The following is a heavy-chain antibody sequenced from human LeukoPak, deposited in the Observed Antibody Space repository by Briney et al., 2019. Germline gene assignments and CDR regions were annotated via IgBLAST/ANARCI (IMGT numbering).Heavy chain of an antibody. CDR1: GFTFDDYG. CDR2: INWNGGST. CDR3: ARVWDYYDSSGYYYFDY. Sequence: GGSLRLSCAASGFTFDDYGMSWVRQAPGKGLEWVSGINWNGGSTGYADSVKGRFTISRDNAKNSLYLQMNSLRAEDTALYYCARVWDYYDSSGYYYFDYWGQGTLVTVSS. V-gene: IGHV3-20*04. D-gene: IGHD3-22*01. J-gene: IGHJ4*02.